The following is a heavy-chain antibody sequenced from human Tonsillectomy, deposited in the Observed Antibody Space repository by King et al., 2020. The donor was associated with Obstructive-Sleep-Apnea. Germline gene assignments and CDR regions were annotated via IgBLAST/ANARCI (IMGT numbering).Heavy chain of an antibody. J-gene: IGHJ5*02. D-gene: IGHD6-19*01. CDR2: SIPIFGTA. CDR3: ARGQQWLYDHWFDP. V-gene: IGHV1-69*01. Sequence: QLQLVQSGAEVKKPGSSVKVSCKASGGTFRSYAISWVRQAPGQGLEWMGGSIPIFGTANYAQKFQGRVTITADESTSTAYMELSSLRSEDTAVYYCARGQQWLYDHWFDPWGQGTLVTVSS. CDR1: GGTFRSYA.